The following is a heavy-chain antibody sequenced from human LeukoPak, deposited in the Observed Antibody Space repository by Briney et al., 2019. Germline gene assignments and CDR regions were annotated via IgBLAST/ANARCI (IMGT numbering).Heavy chain of an antibody. V-gene: IGHV3-23*01. D-gene: IGHD5-18*01. CDR1: GFTFSTYV. J-gene: IGHJ3*02. CDR2: ISGSGAST. CDR3: ARPTKTAMVNGAFDI. Sequence: GGSLRLSCAASGFTFSTYVMSWVRQAPGKGLEWVSAISGSGASTYYADSVKGRFIISRDNSKNTLYLQMSSLRAEDTAVYYCARPTKTAMVNGAFDIWGQGTMVTVPS.